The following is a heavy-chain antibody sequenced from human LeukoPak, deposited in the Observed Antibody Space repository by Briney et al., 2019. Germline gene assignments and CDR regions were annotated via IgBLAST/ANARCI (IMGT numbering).Heavy chain of an antibody. Sequence: PGGSLRLSCAASGFTFGSYGMEWVRQAPGKGLEWVAYIRKDGTNKYYEDSVKGRFTISRDNSKNTLYLQMNSLRAEDTAVYYCVRKRGVDTVAYMDAWGKGTTVTVSS. CDR1: GFTFGSYG. J-gene: IGHJ6*03. D-gene: IGHD5-18*01. CDR2: IRKDGTNK. CDR3: VRKRGVDTVAYMDA. V-gene: IGHV3-30*02.